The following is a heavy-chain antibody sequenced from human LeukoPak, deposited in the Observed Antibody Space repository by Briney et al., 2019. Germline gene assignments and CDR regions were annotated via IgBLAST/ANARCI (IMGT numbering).Heavy chain of an antibody. D-gene: IGHD3-10*01. CDR3: ARDSAYYYGSGIYYYYYMDV. J-gene: IGHJ6*03. Sequence: SETLSRTCTVSGGSISSGSYYWSWIRQPAGKGLEWIGRIYTSGSTNYNPSLKSRVTISVDTSKNQFSLKLSSVTAADTAVYYCARDSAYYYGSGIYYYYYMDVWGKGTTVTISS. CDR1: GGSISSGSYY. V-gene: IGHV4-61*02. CDR2: IYTSGST.